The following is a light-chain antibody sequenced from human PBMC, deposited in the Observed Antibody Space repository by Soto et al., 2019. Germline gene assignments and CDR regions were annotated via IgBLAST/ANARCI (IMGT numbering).Light chain of an antibody. Sequence: EIVMTQSPLSLPVTPGEPASISCRSSRSLLHSNGYNFLDWYLQKPGQSPPLXXFLSSNRASGVPDRFSGSVSGADGTMKISRVQAEDGWMYDCMQTLQTTWTFGQGTKVDIK. J-gene: IGKJ1*01. CDR1: RSLLHSNGYNF. CDR3: MQTLQTTWT. CDR2: LSS. V-gene: IGKV2-28*01.